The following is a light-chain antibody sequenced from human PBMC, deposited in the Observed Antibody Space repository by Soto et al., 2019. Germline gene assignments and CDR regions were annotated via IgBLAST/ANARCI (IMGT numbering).Light chain of an antibody. CDR2: HDN. CDR3: ASWDDNLRGYV. CDR1: SSNIGTDF. J-gene: IGLJ1*01. Sequence: QSVLTQPPSASGTPGQRITISCSGSSSNIGTDFVYWYQQLPGTAPKLLIYHDNQRPSGVPDRFSGSKSGTSASLVIGGLRAEDDADYYCASWDDNLRGYVFGTATKLTVL. V-gene: IGLV1-47*02.